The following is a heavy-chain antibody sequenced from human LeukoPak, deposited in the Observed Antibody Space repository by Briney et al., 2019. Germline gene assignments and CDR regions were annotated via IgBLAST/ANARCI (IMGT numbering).Heavy chain of an antibody. CDR2: IYYSGST. V-gene: IGHV4-39*07. D-gene: IGHD1-26*01. J-gene: IGHJ4*02. CDR1: GGSITSSTYY. Sequence: SETLSLTCTVSGGSITSSTYYWGWIRQPPGKGLEWIGAIYYSGSTYYNPSLKSRVTISVDTSKNQFSLKLSSVTAADTAVYYCAREGYGSIVGADWGQGTLVTVSS. CDR3: AREGYGSIVGAD.